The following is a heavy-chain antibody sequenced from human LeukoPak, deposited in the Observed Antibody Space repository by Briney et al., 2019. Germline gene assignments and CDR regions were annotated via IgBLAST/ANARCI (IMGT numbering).Heavy chain of an antibody. V-gene: IGHV3-23*01. D-gene: IGHD1-1*01. CDR2: ISFSDGYT. CDR1: GFTFSSYT. CDR3: AKEERYFDY. Sequence: PGGSLRLSCAASGFTFSSYTMTWVRQAPGKGLEWVSSISFSDGYTYYADSVKGRFTISRDNSKNTPYLQMSSLRADDTAVYYCAKEERYFDYWGQGTLVTVSS. J-gene: IGHJ4*02.